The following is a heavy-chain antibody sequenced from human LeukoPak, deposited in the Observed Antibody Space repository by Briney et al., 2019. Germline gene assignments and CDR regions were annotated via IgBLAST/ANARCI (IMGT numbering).Heavy chain of an antibody. CDR2: IYPSGGST. CDR1: GYTFTSYY. D-gene: IGHD1/OR15-1a*01. Sequence: GASVKVSCKASGYTFTSYYLHWVRQAPGQGLEWMGIIYPSGGSTNYAQKFQGRVTMTRDTSTSTFYMELSSLRSEDTAVYYCAREDQSNTRSYFDYWGQGTLVTVCS. J-gene: IGHJ4*02. CDR3: AREDQSNTRSYFDY. V-gene: IGHV1-46*01.